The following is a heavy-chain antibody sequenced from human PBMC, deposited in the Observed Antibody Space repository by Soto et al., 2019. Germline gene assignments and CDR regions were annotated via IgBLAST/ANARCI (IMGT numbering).Heavy chain of an antibody. J-gene: IGHJ5*02. Sequence: SETLSLTCTVSGGSISSGGYYWSWIRQHPGKGLEWIGYIYYSGSTYYNPSLKSRVTISVDTSKNQFSLKLSSVTAADTAVYYCARAYYYDSSGYYYDSGWFDPWGQGTLVTVSS. CDR3: ARAYYYDSSGYYYDSGWFDP. CDR1: GGSISSGGYY. CDR2: IYYSGST. D-gene: IGHD3-22*01. V-gene: IGHV4-31*03.